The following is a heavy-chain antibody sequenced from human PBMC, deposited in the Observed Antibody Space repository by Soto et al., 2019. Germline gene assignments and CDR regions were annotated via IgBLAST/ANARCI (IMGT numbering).Heavy chain of an antibody. D-gene: IGHD2-2*01. V-gene: IGHV3-23*01. CDR2: ISGNGGDYT. Sequence: EVQLLESGGGLVQPGGSLRLSCAASGFTFSTYAMGWVRQAPRKGLEWVSAISGNGGDYTYYADSVKGRFTISRDNSKNTLYLQMNSLRAEDTAVYYCVPLCRYCSTTTPSWGQGTLVTVSS. CDR1: GFTFSTYA. J-gene: IGHJ4*02. CDR3: VPLCRYCSTTTPS.